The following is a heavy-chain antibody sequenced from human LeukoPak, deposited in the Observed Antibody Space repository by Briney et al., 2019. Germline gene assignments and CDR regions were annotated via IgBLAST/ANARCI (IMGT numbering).Heavy chain of an antibody. CDR1: GYTFTGYY. V-gene: IGHV1-2*04. J-gene: IGHJ4*02. CDR2: INPNSGGT. D-gene: IGHD4-11*01. Sequence: ASVKVSCKASGYTFTGYYMHWVRQAPGQGLEWMGWINPNSGGTNYAQKFQGWVTMTRDTSISTAYMELSRLRSDDTAVYYCARVPPSTTVTTTLFDYWGQGTLVTVSS. CDR3: ARVPPSTTVTTTLFDY.